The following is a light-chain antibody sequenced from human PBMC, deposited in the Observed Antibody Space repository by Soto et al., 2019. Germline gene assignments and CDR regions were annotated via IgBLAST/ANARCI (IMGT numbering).Light chain of an antibody. J-gene: IGKJ4*01. V-gene: IGKV3-15*01. CDR1: QNVKTR. CDR3: QQYDEWPLT. Sequence: EKVMTQSPATLSVSPGERATLSCRASQNVKTRLAWNQQKPGQAPRLLIFDAFTRATGIPARFSGSASGTDFTLTISSLQSEDSAVYYCQQYDEWPLTFGGGTKVEIK. CDR2: DAF.